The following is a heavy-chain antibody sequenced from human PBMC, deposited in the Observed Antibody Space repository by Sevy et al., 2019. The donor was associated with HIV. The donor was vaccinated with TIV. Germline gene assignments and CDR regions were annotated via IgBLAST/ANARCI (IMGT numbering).Heavy chain of an antibody. J-gene: IGHJ4*02. CDR3: VGPILADNNGWSYYDY. CDR2: INYSGIT. Sequence: SETLSLTCTVSGASISSSGYYWGWIRQPPGKGLKWIASINYSGITFYNPSLKSRITISADTSKHQFSLDLNSVTAADAAIDNCVGPILADNNGWSYYDYWGQGTVVTVSS. CDR1: GASISSSGYY. D-gene: IGHD6-19*01. V-gene: IGHV4-39*01.